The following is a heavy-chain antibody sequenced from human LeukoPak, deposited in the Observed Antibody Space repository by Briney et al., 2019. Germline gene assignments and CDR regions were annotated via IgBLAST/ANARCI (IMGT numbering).Heavy chain of an antibody. V-gene: IGHV3-30*04. CDR1: GFTFSSYT. CDR2: ISYDGNDK. D-gene: IGHD4-23*01. Sequence: GGSLRLSCAASGFTFSSYTMHWVRQAPGKGLEWVAVISYDGNDKYYADSVKGRFTISRDNSKNMLYLQMHSLRVEDTAVYYCARSFGGNYPYFDYWGQGTLVTVSS. J-gene: IGHJ4*02. CDR3: ARSFGGNYPYFDY.